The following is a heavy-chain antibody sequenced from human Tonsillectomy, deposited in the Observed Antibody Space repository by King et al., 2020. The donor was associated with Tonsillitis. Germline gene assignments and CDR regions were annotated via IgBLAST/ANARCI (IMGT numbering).Heavy chain of an antibody. J-gene: IGHJ3*02. CDR3: AKLRGYSSTGFSYAFDI. CDR1: GFTFSSYA. Sequence: VQLVESGGGLVQPGGSLRLSCAASGFTFSSYAMSWVRQAPEKGLEWVSGISGSGGSTYYADSVKGRCTISRDNSKNTLYLQMNTLRAEDTALYYCAKLRGYSSTGFSYAFDIWGQGTLVTVSS. D-gene: IGHD5-18*01. V-gene: IGHV3-23*04. CDR2: ISGSGGST.